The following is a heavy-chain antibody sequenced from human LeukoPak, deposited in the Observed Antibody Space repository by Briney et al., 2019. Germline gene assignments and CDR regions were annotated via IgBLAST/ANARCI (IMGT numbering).Heavy chain of an antibody. D-gene: IGHD6-13*01. CDR3: TRGAPAGVLNYYYYGMDV. V-gene: IGHV4-59*08. CDR1: GFTFSNYA. Sequence: GSLRLSCAASGFTFSNYAMSWVRQPPGKGLEWLGYIYFTGSTNSNPSLRSRVTISLDTSNNHLSLRLRSVTAADAAVYYCTRGAPAGVLNYYYYGMDVWGQGTTVTVSS. CDR2: IYFTGST. J-gene: IGHJ6*02.